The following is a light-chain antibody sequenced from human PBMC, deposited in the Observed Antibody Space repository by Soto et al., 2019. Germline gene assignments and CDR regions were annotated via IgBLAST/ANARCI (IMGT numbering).Light chain of an antibody. J-gene: IGKJ1*01. V-gene: IGKV3-20*01. CDR3: QQYGSSSWT. CDR1: QSVSSSY. CDR2: GAS. Sequence: EIVLTQSPGTLSLSPGERASLSCRASQSVSSSYFAWYQQRFGQAPRLLIYGASSGATAIPDRFSGSGSGTDVTLTISRLEPEDFAVYYCQQYGSSSWTFGQGTKVDIK.